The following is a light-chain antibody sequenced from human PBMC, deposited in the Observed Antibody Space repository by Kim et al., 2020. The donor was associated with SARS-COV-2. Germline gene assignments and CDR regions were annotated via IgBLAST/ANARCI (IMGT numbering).Light chain of an antibody. CDR2: CAS. CDR3: HQSSGLPRT. J-gene: IGKJ1*01. CDR1: QSIGTI. V-gene: IGKV6-21*01. Sequence: EIVLTQSPYFQSVTLKDKVTISCRASQSIGTILHWYQQKPDQSPKLLINCASHSLSGVPSRFSGSGSGTDFTLTINSLEAEDAATYYCHQSSGLPRTFGQGTRLDIK.